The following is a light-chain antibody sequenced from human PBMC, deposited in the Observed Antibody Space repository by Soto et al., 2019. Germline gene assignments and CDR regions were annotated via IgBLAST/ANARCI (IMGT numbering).Light chain of an antibody. Sequence: DIQMTQSPSSVSASVGDRVTITCRARQGIGHWLAWYQQTPGKAPRLLSYAASRLQRGVPSRFSGSGAGTEFPLTISGLQPEDFATYYWQQANSFPKCTFGPGTKVDVK. CDR1: QGIGHW. CDR3: QQANSFPKCT. J-gene: IGKJ3*01. V-gene: IGKV1-12*01. CDR2: AAS.